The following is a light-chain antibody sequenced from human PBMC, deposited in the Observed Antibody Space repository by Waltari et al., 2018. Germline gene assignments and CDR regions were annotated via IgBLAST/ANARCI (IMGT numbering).Light chain of an antibody. V-gene: IGKV4-1*01. CDR1: QSVLYSSNNKDY. CDR2: WAS. J-gene: IGKJ5*01. CDR3: QQYYRSPIT. Sequence: DLVITPVSDSPAVFLSERDTINCKASQSVLYSSNNKDYLAWYQQKPGQPPKLLIYWASTRETGVPDRFSGSGSGTDFTLTISSLQAEDVAVYYCQQYYRSPITFGQGTRLDIK.